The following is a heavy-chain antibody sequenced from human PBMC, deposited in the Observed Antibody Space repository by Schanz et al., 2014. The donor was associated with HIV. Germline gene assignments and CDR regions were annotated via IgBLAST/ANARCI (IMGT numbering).Heavy chain of an antibody. D-gene: IGHD3-3*01. CDR2: INPSGGRT. Sequence: QVQLVQSGAEVKKPGASVKVSCKASRYTFSDHYMHWVRQAPGQGLEWMGIINPSGGRTNYAQKFQGRVSMTTDTSTSTVYMELRSLRSEDTAVYYCARDLGGDFWSAQGGFDPWGQGTLVTVSS. CDR1: RYTFSDHY. CDR3: ARDLGGDFWSAQGGFDP. V-gene: IGHV1-46*01. J-gene: IGHJ5*02.